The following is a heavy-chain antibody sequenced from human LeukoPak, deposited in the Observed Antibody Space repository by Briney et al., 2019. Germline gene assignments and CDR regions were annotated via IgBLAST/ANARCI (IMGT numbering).Heavy chain of an antibody. CDR1: XXTFSSXX. J-gene: IGHJ3*02. CDR3: ARGDSTRGNAFDI. Sequence: PGGSLRLSCAASXXTFSSXXMYWVRQAXXXXXXXXXAISSNGGSTYYANSVKGRFTISRDNSKNTLYLQMGSLRAEDTAVYYCARGDSTRGNAFDIWGQGTMVTVSS. V-gene: IGHV3-64*01. D-gene: IGHD3-22*01. CDR2: ISSNGGST.